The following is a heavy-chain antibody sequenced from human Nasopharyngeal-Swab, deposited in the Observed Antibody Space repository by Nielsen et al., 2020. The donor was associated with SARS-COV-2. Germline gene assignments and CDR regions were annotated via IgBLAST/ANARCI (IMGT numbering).Heavy chain of an antibody. CDR3: ARQGIQWLETERTYYYYMDV. J-gene: IGHJ6*03. CDR2: IYYSGST. Sequence: SETLSLTCTVSGGSISSSSYYWGWIRQPPGKGLEWIGSIYYSGSTYYNPSLKSRVTISVDTSKNQFSLKLSSVTAADTAVYYCARQGIQWLETERTYYYYMDVWGKGTTVTVSS. D-gene: IGHD6-19*01. V-gene: IGHV4-39*01. CDR1: GGSISSSSYY.